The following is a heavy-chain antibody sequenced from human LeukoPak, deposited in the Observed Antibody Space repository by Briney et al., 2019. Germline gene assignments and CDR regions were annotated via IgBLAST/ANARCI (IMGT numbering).Heavy chain of an antibody. D-gene: IGHD5-12*01. CDR2: INHSGST. CDR3: ARTTEGYAGGPGYSYYYYMDV. J-gene: IGHJ6*03. CDR1: GGSFSGYY. V-gene: IGHV4-34*01. Sequence: PSETLSLTCAVYGGSFSGYYWSWIRQPPGKGLEWIGEINHSGSTNYNPSLKSRVTISVDTSKNQVSLKLRSVTAADTAVYYCARTTEGYAGGPGYSYYYYMDVWGKGTTVTISS.